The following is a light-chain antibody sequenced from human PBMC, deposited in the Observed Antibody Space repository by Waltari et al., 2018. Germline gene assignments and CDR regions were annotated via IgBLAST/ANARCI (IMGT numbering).Light chain of an antibody. V-gene: IGKV3-20*01. CDR1: QSVSKY. Sequence: EIVLTQSPGTLSLSPGERATLPCRASQSVSKYLAWYQQRPGQAPRLLIYAASTRATGIPDRFSGSGSGTDFSLTINRLEPSDFAVYYCQNHERLPATFGQGTKVEIK. J-gene: IGKJ1*01. CDR3: QNHERLPAT. CDR2: AAS.